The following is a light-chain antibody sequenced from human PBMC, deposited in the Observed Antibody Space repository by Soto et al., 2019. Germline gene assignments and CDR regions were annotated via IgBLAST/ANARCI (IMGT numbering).Light chain of an antibody. CDR1: SSDVGGYDF. J-gene: IGLJ1*01. V-gene: IGLV2-8*01. CDR3: SSYAGSNNYV. Sequence: QSVLTQPPSASGSPGQSVTISCTGTSSDVGGYDFVSWYQQHPGKAPKLIIHEVSKRPSGFPVRFSGSMSGNTASLTVSGLQAEDEADYYCSSYAGSNNYVFGTGTKVTVL. CDR2: EVS.